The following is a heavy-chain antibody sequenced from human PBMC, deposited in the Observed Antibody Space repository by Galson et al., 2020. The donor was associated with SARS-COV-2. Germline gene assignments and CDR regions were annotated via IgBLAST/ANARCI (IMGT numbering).Heavy chain of an antibody. D-gene: IGHD4-17*01. V-gene: IGHV3-9*01. CDR3: AKGTSYGDYDFDY. CDR2: ISWNSGSI. CDR1: GFTFDDYA. J-gene: IGHJ4*02. Sequence: GGSLRLSCAASGFTFDDYAMHWVRQAPGKGLEWVSGISWNSGSIGYADSVKGRFTISRDNAKNSLYLQMNSLRAEDTALYYCAKGTSYGDYDFDYWGQGTLVTVSS.